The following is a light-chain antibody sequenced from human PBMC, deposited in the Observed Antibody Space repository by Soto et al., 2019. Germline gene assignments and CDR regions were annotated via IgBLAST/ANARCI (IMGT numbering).Light chain of an antibody. CDR1: QDISSW. J-gene: IGKJ4*01. Sequence: DIQMTQSPSSVSASVGDRVTITCRASQDISSWVAWYQQKPGKAPKLLISAASSLQSGVPRRFSGSGSGTDFTLIISSLQPEDFATYFCQQGGSFPFTFGGGTKVEIK. CDR2: AAS. V-gene: IGKV1-12*01. CDR3: QQGGSFPFT.